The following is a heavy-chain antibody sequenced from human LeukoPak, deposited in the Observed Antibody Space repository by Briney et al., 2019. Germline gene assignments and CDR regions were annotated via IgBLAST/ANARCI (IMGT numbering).Heavy chain of an antibody. J-gene: IGHJ6*02. V-gene: IGHV1-3*01. CDR1: GYTFTSYG. CDR2: INAGNGNT. D-gene: IGHD3-3*01. Sequence: ASVRVSCKASGYTFTSYGMHWVRQAPGQRLEWMGWINAGNGNTKYSQKFQGRVTITRDTSASTAYMELSSLRSEDTAVYYCARDRDYDFWSGYYYYYYGMDVWGQGTTVTVSS. CDR3: ARDRDYDFWSGYYYYYYGMDV.